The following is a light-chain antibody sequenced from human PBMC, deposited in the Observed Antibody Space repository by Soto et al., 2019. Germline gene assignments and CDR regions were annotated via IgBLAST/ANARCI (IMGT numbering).Light chain of an antibody. V-gene: IGLV2-14*01. CDR1: SSGVGGYNY. J-gene: IGLJ1*01. CDR3: SSYTSSSTSV. Sequence: SVLTQPASVSGSPGQSITISCTGTSSGVGGYNYVSWYQQHPGKAPKLMIFEVSSRPPGVSNRFSGSKSGNTASLTISGLQAEDEADYYCSSYTSSSTSVFGTGTKVTVL. CDR2: EVS.